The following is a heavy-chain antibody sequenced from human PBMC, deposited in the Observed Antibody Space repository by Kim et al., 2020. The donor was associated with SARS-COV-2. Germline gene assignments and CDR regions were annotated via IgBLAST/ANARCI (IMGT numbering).Heavy chain of an antibody. CDR1: GYTFNDYG. CDR3: VRGHYGKTVGEY. D-gene: IGHD3-10*01. Sequence: ASVKVSCKASGYTFNDYGFSWVRQAPGQGLEWMGWINSDNGNTNYAQNLQGRVTMTADTSTSTAYMELMSLRSDDTAMYYCVRGHYGKTVGEYWGQGTLVTLSS. CDR2: INSDNGNT. V-gene: IGHV1-18*01. J-gene: IGHJ4*02.